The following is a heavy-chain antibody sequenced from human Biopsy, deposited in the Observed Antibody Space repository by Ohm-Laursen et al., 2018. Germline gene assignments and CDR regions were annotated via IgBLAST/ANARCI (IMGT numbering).Heavy chain of an antibody. D-gene: IGHD3-9*01. CDR1: AYSFGDHR. Sequence: SSVKVSCKASAYSFGDHRIHWVRQAPGQGLEWLGGNIPILGTGNYAQKFQDRVTVAADTSTSTATMELRSLRSDDTAVYYCATKLTGYFHHWGQGTLVIVSS. CDR3: ATKLTGYFHH. CDR2: NIPILGTG. J-gene: IGHJ1*01. V-gene: IGHV1-69*06.